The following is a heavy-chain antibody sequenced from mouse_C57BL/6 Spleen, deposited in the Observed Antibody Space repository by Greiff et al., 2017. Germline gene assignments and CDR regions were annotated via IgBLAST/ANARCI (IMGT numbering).Heavy chain of an antibody. CDR3: AKSCDGRSWNSAMDY. CDR2: INPSSGYT. Sequence: QVQLQQSGAELAKPGASVKLSCKASGYTFTSYWMHWAKQRPGQGLEWIGYINPSSGYTKYNQKFKGKATLTADKSSSTAYMQLSSLTYEDSAVYYCAKSCDGRSWNSAMDYWGQGTSVTVSS. D-gene: IGHD1-1*01. V-gene: IGHV1-7*01. CDR1: GYTFTSYW. J-gene: IGHJ4*01.